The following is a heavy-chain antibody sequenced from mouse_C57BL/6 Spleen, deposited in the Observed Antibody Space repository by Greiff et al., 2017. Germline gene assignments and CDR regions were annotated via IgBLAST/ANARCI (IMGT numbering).Heavy chain of an antibody. CDR3: AKGGRGGTYYFDY. D-gene: IGHD2-14*01. CDR1: GYTFTSYW. CDR2: IDPSDSYT. Sequence: QVQLQQPGAELVMPGASVKLSCKASGYTFTSYWMHWVKQRPGQGLEWIGEIDPSDSYTNYNQKFKGKSTLTVDKSSSTAYMQLSSLTSEDSAVYYGAKGGRGGTYYFDYWGQGTTLTVSS. V-gene: IGHV1-69*01. J-gene: IGHJ2*01.